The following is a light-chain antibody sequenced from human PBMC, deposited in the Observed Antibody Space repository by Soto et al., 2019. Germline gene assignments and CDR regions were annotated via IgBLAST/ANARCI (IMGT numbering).Light chain of an antibody. CDR3: QQYNDRPPALT. CDR1: QSVSNN. V-gene: IGKV3-15*01. CDR2: RAS. Sequence: EIVMTQSPATLSVSPGERATLSCRASQSVSNNLAWYQQKPGQAPRLLIYRASTRATGIPARFSGSGSGTEFTLTISSLQSEDFAIYYCQQYNDRPPALTFGGGTKVEIK. J-gene: IGKJ4*01.